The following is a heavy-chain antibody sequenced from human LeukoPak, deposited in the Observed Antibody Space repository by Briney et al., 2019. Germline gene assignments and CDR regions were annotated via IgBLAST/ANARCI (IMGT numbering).Heavy chain of an antibody. V-gene: IGHV3-7*01. Sequence: GGSLRLSCAASGFTFSTYWMSWVPQLPGKGLQWVANINEDGSEKDYVDSVKGRFTISRDNAKNSLYLQMDSLRAEDTAVYYCARDYGGRLGYFDYWGQGTLVTVSS. J-gene: IGHJ4*02. CDR1: GFTFSTYW. CDR2: INEDGSEK. CDR3: ARDYGGRLGYFDY. D-gene: IGHD4-23*01.